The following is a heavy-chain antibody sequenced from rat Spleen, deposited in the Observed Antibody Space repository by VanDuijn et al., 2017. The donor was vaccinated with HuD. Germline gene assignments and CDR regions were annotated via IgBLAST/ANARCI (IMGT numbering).Heavy chain of an antibody. D-gene: IGHD1-6*01. CDR1: GFTFNNYW. J-gene: IGHJ2*01. CDR3: TRGGFNY. CDR2: ISHNVGNT. Sequence: EVQLVESGGGLVQPGRSLKLSCVASGFTFNNYWMTWIRQAPGKGLEWVASISHNVGNTYYPDSVKGRFTISRDNAKSTLYLQMNSLRSEDTATYYCTRGGFNYWGQGVMVTVSS. V-gene: IGHV5-31*01.